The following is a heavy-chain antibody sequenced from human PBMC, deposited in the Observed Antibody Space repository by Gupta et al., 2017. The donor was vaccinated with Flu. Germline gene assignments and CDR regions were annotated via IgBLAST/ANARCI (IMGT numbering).Heavy chain of an antibody. CDR2: IESSGYYT. CDR3: AKGSSGGRPYYFDY. V-gene: IGHV3-23*01. J-gene: IGHJ4*02. Sequence: EVRLLESGGGLVQPGGSLRLSCAASGFTFSRYAMSWVRQAPGKELEWVSAIESSGYYTYYADSVKGRYTISRDNSRNTLFLQVSDLTAEDTAIYYCAKGSSGGRPYYFDYWGQGALGTVSS. D-gene: IGHD3-22*01. CDR1: GFTFSRYA.